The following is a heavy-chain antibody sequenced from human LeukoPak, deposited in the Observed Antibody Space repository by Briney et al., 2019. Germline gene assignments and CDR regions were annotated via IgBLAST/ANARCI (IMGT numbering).Heavy chain of an antibody. CDR2: ISGSGGST. CDR3: AKDYAIFGVEYYFDY. Sequence: GGSLRLSCAAYGFTFSSYAMSWVRQAPGKGLEWVSAISGSGGSTYYADSVKGRFTISRDNSKNTLYLQMNSLRAEDTAVYYCAKDYAIFGVEYYFDYWGQGTLVTVSS. CDR1: GFTFSSYA. D-gene: IGHD3-3*01. J-gene: IGHJ4*02. V-gene: IGHV3-23*01.